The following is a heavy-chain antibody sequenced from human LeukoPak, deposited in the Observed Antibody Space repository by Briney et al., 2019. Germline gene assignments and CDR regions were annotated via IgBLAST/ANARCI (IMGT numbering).Heavy chain of an antibody. CDR2: IYYSGST. CDR1: GGSISSSSYY. Sequence: SETLSLTCTVSGGSISSSSYYWGWIRQPPGKGLEWIGSIYYSGSTYYNPSLKSRVTISVDTSKNQFSLKLSSVTAADTAVYYCARIGRDYGDYFFDPWGQGTLVTVSS. J-gene: IGHJ5*02. D-gene: IGHD4-17*01. V-gene: IGHV4-39*07. CDR3: ARIGRDYGDYFFDP.